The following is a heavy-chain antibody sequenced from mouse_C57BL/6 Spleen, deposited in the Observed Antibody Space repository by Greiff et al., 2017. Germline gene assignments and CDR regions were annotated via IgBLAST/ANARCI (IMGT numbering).Heavy chain of an antibody. J-gene: IGHJ4*01. V-gene: IGHV1-39*01. D-gene: IGHD4-1*01. CDR1: GYSFTDYN. Sequence: LQESGPELVKPGASVKISCKASGYSFTDYNMNWVKQSNGKSLEWIGVINPNYGTTSYNQKFKGKATLTVDQSSSTAYMQLNSLTSEDSAVYYCARGDKLGGYYAMDYWGQGTSVTVSS. CDR3: ARGDKLGGYYAMDY. CDR2: INPNYGTT.